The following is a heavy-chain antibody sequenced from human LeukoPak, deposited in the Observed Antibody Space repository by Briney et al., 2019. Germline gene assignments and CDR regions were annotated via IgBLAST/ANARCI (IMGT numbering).Heavy chain of an antibody. CDR1: GGPFSGYY. D-gene: IGHD6-19*01. CDR2: ISSSGSTI. V-gene: IGHV3-11*04. CDR3: ARHSSGAGGGFDY. Sequence: LSLTCAVYGGPFSGYYMSWIRQAPGKGLEWVSYISSSGSTIYYADSVKGRFTISRDNAKNSLYLQMNSLRAEDTAVYYCARHSSGAGGGFDYWGQGTLVTVSS. J-gene: IGHJ4*02.